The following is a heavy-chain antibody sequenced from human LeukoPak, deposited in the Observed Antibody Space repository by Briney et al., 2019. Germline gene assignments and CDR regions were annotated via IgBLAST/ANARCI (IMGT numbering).Heavy chain of an antibody. J-gene: IGHJ5*02. V-gene: IGHV4-4*07. CDR3: ARVGRYCSSTSCYDGSWFDP. CDR1: GGSISSYY. CDR2: IYASGST. Sequence: PSETLSLTCTVSGGSISSYYWSWIRQPAGKGLEWIGRIYASGSTNYNPSLKSRVTMSVDTSKNQFSLKLSSVTAADTAVYYCARVGRYCSSTSCYDGSWFDPWGQGTLVTVSS. D-gene: IGHD2-2*01.